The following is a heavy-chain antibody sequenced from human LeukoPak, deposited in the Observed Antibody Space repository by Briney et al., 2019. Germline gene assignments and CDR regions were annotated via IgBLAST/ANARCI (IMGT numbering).Heavy chain of an antibody. V-gene: IGHV3-7*04. CDR3: ARATTAFDY. D-gene: IGHD5-12*01. CDR1: GFTFSNYW. CDR2: IKQDRSEK. J-gene: IGHJ4*02. Sequence: PGGSLRLSCAASGFTFSNYWMTWVRQAPGKGLEWVANIKQDRSEKYYVDSVKGRFTISRDNAKNSLSVQMNSLRAEDTAVYYCARATTAFDYWGQGTLVTVSS.